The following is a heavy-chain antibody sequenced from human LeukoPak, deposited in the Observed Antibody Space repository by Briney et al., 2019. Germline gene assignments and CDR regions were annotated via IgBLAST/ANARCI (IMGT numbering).Heavy chain of an antibody. CDR2: ISAYNGNT. CDR1: GYTFTSYG. J-gene: IGHJ4*02. V-gene: IGHV1-18*01. D-gene: IGHD5-12*01. CDR3: ARAQYSGYDGLGY. Sequence: ASVTVSCKASGYTFTSYGISWVRQAPGQGLEWMGWISAYNGNTNYAQKLQGRVTMTTDTSTNTAYMELRSLRSDDTALYYCARAQYSGYDGLGYWGQGTLVTVSS.